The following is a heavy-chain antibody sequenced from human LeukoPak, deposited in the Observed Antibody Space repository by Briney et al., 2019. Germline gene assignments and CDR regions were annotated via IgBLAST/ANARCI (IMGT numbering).Heavy chain of an antibody. CDR1: RFTFRDYD. V-gene: IGHV3-11*01. J-gene: IGHJ4*02. D-gene: IGHD3-10*01. CDR2: IRSSDTTM. CDR3: ARAPTYGPGSYFDY. Sequence: GGSPRLSCAPSRFTFRDYDMTWIRQAPGKGVEGGSYIRSSDTTMYNADSVQGRFTISRDNAKNSLYLQMNSLRAEDTAVYYCARAPTYGPGSYFDYWRRGTLVTVSS.